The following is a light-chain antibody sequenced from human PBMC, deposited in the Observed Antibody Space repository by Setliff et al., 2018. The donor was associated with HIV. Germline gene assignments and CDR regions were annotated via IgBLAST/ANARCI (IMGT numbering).Light chain of an antibody. CDR1: SSDIGGHNF. CDR2: GVN. V-gene: IGLV2-14*01. Sequence: QSVLTQPASVSGSRGQSITISCAGSSSDIGGHNFVSWYQQDPGKAPKLMIYGVNYRPSGVSNRFSGSKSGNTASLTISGLQAEDEADYYCSSFSTINTQIFGTGTKVTVL. CDR3: SSFSTINTQI. J-gene: IGLJ1*01.